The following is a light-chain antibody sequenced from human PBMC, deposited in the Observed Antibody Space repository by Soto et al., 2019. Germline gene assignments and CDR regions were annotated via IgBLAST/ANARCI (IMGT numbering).Light chain of an antibody. CDR1: QSVNAY. CDR2: GAS. J-gene: IGKJ1*01. CDR3: QQYSNWPSWT. V-gene: IGKV3-15*01. Sequence: ELVLTQSPGTLSLSPGERATLSCRASQSVNAYLAWYQQKPGQAPRLLIYGASTRATGIPARFSGSGSGTEFTLTISSLQSEDFAVYYCQQYSNWPSWTFGQGTKVDI.